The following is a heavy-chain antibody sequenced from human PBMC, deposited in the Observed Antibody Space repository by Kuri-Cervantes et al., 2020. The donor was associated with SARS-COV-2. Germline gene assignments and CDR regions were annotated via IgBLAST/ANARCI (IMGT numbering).Heavy chain of an antibody. D-gene: IGHD2-2*01. V-gene: IGHV1-69*06. CDR2: IIPLFGTT. Sequence: SVKVSCKASGGTFGSYAVTWVRQAPGRGFEWMGRIIPLFGTTIYAEKFRGRVTITADKSTNTAYMELSSLRSEDTAVYYCARPYCTSSTCYDGTFDSWGQGSLVTVSS. J-gene: IGHJ4*02. CDR3: ARPYCTSSTCYDGTFDS. CDR1: GGTFGSYA.